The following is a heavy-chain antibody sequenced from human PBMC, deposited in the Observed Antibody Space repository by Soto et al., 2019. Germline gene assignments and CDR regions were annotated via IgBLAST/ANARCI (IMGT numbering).Heavy chain of an antibody. J-gene: IGHJ4*02. V-gene: IGHV3-7*03. CDR3: ARAHSSGWY. Sequence: EVQLVESGGGLIQPGGSLRLSCAASGFTVSSHYMSWVRQAPGKGLEWVANIKQDGSEKYYVDSVKGRFTISRDNAKNSLYLQMNSLRAEDTAVYYCARAHSSGWYWGQGTLVTVSS. D-gene: IGHD6-19*01. CDR1: GFTVSSHY. CDR2: IKQDGSEK.